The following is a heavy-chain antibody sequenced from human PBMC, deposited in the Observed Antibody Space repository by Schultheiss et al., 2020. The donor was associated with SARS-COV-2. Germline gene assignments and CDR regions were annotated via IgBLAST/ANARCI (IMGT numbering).Heavy chain of an antibody. CDR3: ARDGLTGTTDY. J-gene: IGHJ4*02. V-gene: IGHV4-59*12. CDR1: GGSISSYY. Sequence: SETLSLTCTVSGGSISSYYWSWIRQPPGKGLEWIGYIYYSGSTYYNPSLKSRVTISVDTSKNQFSLKLSSVTAADTAVYYCARDGLTGTTDYWGQGTLVTVSS. D-gene: IGHD1-20*01. CDR2: IYYSGST.